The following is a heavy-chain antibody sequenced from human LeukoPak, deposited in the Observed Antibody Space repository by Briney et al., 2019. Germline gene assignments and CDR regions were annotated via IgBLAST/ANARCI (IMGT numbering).Heavy chain of an antibody. J-gene: IGHJ6*03. CDR1: GGSISSYY. Sequence: SETLSLTCTVSGGSISSYYWSWIRQPPGKGLEWIGYIYYSGSTNYNPSLKSRVTISVDTSKNQFSLKLSSVTAADTAVYYCARLLPGYYYYMDVWGKRTTVTVSS. D-gene: IGHD2-15*01. V-gene: IGHV4-59*01. CDR2: IYYSGST. CDR3: ARLLPGYYYYMDV.